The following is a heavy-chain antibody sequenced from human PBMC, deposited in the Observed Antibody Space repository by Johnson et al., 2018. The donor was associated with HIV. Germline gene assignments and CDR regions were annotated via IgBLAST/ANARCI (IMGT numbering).Heavy chain of an antibody. CDR1: GFTFSSYA. Sequence: VQLVESGGGLVQPGGSLRLACAASGFTFSSYAMSWVRQAPGKGLEWVSAISGSGGSTYYADSVKGRFTISRDNAKNSLYLQMNSLRAEDTAVYYCASRWGDIVVVPAARESLFSYRNTRPCPRLSDCSFADTGSSWRCLW. V-gene: IGHV3-23*04. J-gene: IGHJ2*01. CDR2: ISGSGGST. D-gene: IGHD2-2*01. CDR3: ASRWGDIVVVPAARESLFSYRNTRPCPRLSDCSFADTGSSWRCL.